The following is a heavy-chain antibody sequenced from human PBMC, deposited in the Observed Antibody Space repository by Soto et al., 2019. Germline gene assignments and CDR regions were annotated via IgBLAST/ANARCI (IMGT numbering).Heavy chain of an antibody. J-gene: IGHJ4*02. CDR2: ISYDGSNK. CDR3: ARVRSSWYDPNYFDY. Sequence: GGSLRLSCAASGFTFSSYAMHWVRQAPGKGLEWVAVISYDGSNKYYADSVKGRFTISRDNSKNTLYLQMNSLRAEDTAVYYCARVRSSWYDPNYFDYWGQGTLVTVSS. CDR1: GFTFSSYA. V-gene: IGHV3-30-3*01. D-gene: IGHD6-13*01.